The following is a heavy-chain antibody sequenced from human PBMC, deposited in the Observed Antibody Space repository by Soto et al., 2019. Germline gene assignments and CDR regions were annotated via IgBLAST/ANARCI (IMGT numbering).Heavy chain of an antibody. J-gene: IGHJ6*03. D-gene: IGHD3-10*01. CDR1: GYTFTSYD. CDR2: MNPNSGNT. V-gene: IGHV1-8*01. Sequence: VKVSCKASGYTFTSYDINWVRQATGQGLEWMGWMNPNSGNTGYAQKFQGRVTMTRNTSISTAYMELSSLRSEDTAVYYCARAVVTMVRGVIITNMDVWGKGTTVTVSS. CDR3: ARAVVTMVRGVIITNMDV.